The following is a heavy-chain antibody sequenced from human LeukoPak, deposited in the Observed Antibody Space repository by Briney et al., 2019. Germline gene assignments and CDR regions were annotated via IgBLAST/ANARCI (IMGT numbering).Heavy chain of an antibody. Sequence: PGGSLRLSCAASGFTFSSYAMHWVRQAPGKGLEWVSYISGSSSYTDYADSVKGRFTISRDNAKNSLYLQMNSLRAEDTAVYYCARTLVAAPGSKGGPWGQGTLVTVSS. D-gene: IGHD6-13*01. J-gene: IGHJ5*02. V-gene: IGHV3-21*05. CDR1: GFTFSSYA. CDR3: ARTLVAAPGSKGGP. CDR2: ISGSSSYT.